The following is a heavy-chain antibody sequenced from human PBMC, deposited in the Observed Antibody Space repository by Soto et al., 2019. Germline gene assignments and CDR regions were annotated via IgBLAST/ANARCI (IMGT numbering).Heavy chain of an antibody. Sequence: GGSLRLSCAASGFTFSSYAMHWVRQAPGKGLEWVAVISYDGSNKYYADSVKGRFTISRDNSKNTLYLQMNSLRAEDTAVYYCARDQGMAGTVYFDYWGQGTLVTVSS. CDR2: ISYDGSNK. CDR1: GFTFSSYA. CDR3: ARDQGMAGTVYFDY. V-gene: IGHV3-30-3*01. D-gene: IGHD6-19*01. J-gene: IGHJ4*02.